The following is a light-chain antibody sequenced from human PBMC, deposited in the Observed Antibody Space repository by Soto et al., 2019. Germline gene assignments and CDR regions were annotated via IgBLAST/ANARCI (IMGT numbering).Light chain of an antibody. J-gene: IGLJ1*01. CDR2: EVT. V-gene: IGLV2-14*01. CDR3: NSFRVSHLYV. CDR1: SIDIGGYNA. Sequence: SVLTQPASVSGSPGQTITISCTGTSIDIGGYNAVSWYQHHPGKAPKLIIYEVTHRPSGVSDRFSASKSGNTASLTISGLQAEDEADYYCNSFRVSHLYVFXTGTNVTVL.